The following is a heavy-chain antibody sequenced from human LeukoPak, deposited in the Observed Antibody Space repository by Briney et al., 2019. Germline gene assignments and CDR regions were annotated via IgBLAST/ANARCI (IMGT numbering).Heavy chain of an antibody. D-gene: IGHD3-22*01. V-gene: IGHV1-18*01. CDR3: ARAGSSYYYDSSGYYGFDY. CDR2: ISAHNGNT. J-gene: IGHJ4*02. CDR1: GYTFTSYG. Sequence: GASVKVSCKASGYTFTSYGISWVRQAPGQGLEWMGWISAHNGNTNYAQKLQGRVTMTTDTSTSTAYMELRRLRSDDTAMYYCARAGSSYYYDSSGYYGFDYWGQGTLVTVSS.